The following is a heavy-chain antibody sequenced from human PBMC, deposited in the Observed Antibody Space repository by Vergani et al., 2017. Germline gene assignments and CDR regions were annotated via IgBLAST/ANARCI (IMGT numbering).Heavy chain of an antibody. Sequence: EVQLVESGGGLVKPGGSLRLSCAASGFTFSNAWMSWVRQAPGEGLEWVGRIKSKTDGGTTDYAAPVKGRFTISRYDSKNTLYLQMNSMKTEDTAVYYCTAQYYYDSSGYYPDYWGQGTLVTVSS. V-gene: IGHV3-15*01. CDR3: TAQYYYDSSGYYPDY. CDR1: GFTFSNAW. D-gene: IGHD3-22*01. CDR2: IKSKTDGGTT. J-gene: IGHJ4*02.